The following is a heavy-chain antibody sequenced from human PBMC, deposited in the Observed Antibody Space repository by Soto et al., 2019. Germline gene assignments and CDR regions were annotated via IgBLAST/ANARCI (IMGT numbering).Heavy chain of an antibody. D-gene: IGHD4-17*01. J-gene: IGHJ4*02. CDR3: AMAIYGGNSDFGY. CDR2: IKQDGGAK. CDR1: GFTFSSYW. Sequence: EVHLVESGGGLVPSGGYLRLSCAAYGFTFSSYWMTWVRQAPGKGLEWVANIKQDGGAKYYVDSVKGRFTISRDNAKISLYLQMNSLRAEDTAVYYCAMAIYGGNSDFGYWGQGTLVTVSS. V-gene: IGHV3-7*05.